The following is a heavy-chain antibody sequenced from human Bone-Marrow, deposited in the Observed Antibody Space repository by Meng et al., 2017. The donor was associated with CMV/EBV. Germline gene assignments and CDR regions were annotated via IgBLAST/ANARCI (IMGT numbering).Heavy chain of an antibody. CDR3: ARRLLELPFDY. CDR1: GFTFSDYY. D-gene: IGHD2-15*01. CDR2: ISSSGSTI. Sequence: GESLKISCAASGFTFSDYYMSWIRQAPGKGLEWVSYISSSGSTIYYADSVKGRFTISRDNAKNTLYLQMNSLRAEDTAVYYCARRLLELPFDYWGQGTLVTVSS. J-gene: IGHJ4*02. V-gene: IGHV3-11*04.